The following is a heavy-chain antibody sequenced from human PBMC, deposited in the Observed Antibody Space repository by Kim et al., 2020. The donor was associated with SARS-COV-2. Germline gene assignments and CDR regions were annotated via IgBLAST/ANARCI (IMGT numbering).Heavy chain of an antibody. D-gene: IGHD2-21*02. Sequence: GRFTISRDNSKNTLYLQMNSLRAEDTAVYYCARGGQYCGGDCYYPYGMDVWGQGTTVTVSS. J-gene: IGHJ6*02. CDR3: ARGGQYCGGDCYYPYGMDV. V-gene: IGHV3-30*01.